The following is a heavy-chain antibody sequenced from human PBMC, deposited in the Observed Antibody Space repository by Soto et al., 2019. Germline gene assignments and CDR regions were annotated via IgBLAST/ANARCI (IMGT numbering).Heavy chain of an antibody. V-gene: IGHV4-59*01. CDR2: IYYSGST. CDR1: GGSISSYY. D-gene: IGHD2-15*01. J-gene: IGHJ5*02. CDR3: ARGYCSGGSCYLNWFDP. Sequence: PSETLSLTCTVSGGSISSYYWSWIRQPPGKGLEWIGYIYYSGSTNYNPSLKSRVTISVDTSKNQFSLKLSSVTAADTAFYYCARGYCSGGSCYLNWFDPWGQGTLVTVSS.